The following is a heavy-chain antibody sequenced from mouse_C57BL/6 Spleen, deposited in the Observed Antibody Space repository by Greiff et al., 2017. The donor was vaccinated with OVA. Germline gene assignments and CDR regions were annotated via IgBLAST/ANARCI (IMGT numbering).Heavy chain of an antibody. V-gene: IGHV5-17*01. CDR3: ARHYSNYRYFDV. CDR1: GFTFSDYG. Sequence: EVHLVESGGGLVKPGGSLKLSCAASGFTFSDYGMHWVRQAPEKGLEWVAYIRSGSSTIYYADTVKGRFTISRDNAKNTLFLQMTSLRSEDTAMYYCARHYSNYRYFDVWGTGTTVTVSS. D-gene: IGHD2-5*01. CDR2: IRSGSSTI. J-gene: IGHJ1*03.